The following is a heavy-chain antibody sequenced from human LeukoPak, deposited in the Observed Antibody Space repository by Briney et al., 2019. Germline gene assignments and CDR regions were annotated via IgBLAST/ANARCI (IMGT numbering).Heavy chain of an antibody. V-gene: IGHV3-23*01. J-gene: IGHJ3*02. CDR3: AKGYHWNPTNAFDI. Sequence: GGSLRLSCAASGFTLNNYAMSWVGQAPGKGLEWVSAFSGSGGPTYYADSVKGRFTISRDNSKNTLYLQMNSLRAEDTAVYYCAKGYHWNPTNAFDIWGQGTMVTVSS. CDR2: FSGSGGPT. CDR1: GFTLNNYA. D-gene: IGHD1-20*01.